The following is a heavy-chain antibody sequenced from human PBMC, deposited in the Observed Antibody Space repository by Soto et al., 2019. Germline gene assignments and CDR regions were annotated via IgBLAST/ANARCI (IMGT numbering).Heavy chain of an antibody. CDR2: ISGSGGST. Sequence: GGSLRLSCAASGFTFSSYAMSWVRQAPGKGLEWVSAISGSGGSTYYADSVKGRFTISRDNSKNTLYLQMNSLRAEDTAVYYCAKDNLLAVAGTEAPRQAYYYGMDVWGQGTTVTVSS. V-gene: IGHV3-23*01. CDR3: AKDNLLAVAGTEAPRQAYYYGMDV. D-gene: IGHD6-19*01. CDR1: GFTFSSYA. J-gene: IGHJ6*02.